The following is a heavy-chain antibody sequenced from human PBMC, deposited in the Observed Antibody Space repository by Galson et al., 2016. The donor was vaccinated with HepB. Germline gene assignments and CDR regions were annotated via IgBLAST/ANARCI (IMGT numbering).Heavy chain of an antibody. D-gene: IGHD5-12*01. CDR3: VTGESRRSGSGYSAFYYYDMDV. CDR1: GFSFSNYA. CDR2: ISGAGAST. J-gene: IGHJ6*02. V-gene: IGHV3-23*01. Sequence: SLRLSCAGSGFSFSNYAMPWVRQAPGQGLEWVSSISGAGASTYSADSVKGRFTISRDNSKSTMFLHMNNLGAEDTAVYYCVTGESRRSGSGYSAFYYYDMDVWGQGTTVAVSS.